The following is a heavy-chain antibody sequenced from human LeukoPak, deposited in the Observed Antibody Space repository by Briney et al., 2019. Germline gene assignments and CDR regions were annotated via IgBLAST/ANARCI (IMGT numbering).Heavy chain of an antibody. D-gene: IGHD3-22*01. CDR3: ARRASSGYDY. CDR1: GGSISSSSYY. Sequence: SETLSLTCTVSGGSISSSSYYWSWIRQPPGKGLEWIGEINHRGSTNYNPSLKSRFTISVDTSKNRFSLKLSSVTAADTAVYYCARRASSGYDYWGQGTLVTVSS. J-gene: IGHJ4*02. V-gene: IGHV4-39*07. CDR2: INHRGST.